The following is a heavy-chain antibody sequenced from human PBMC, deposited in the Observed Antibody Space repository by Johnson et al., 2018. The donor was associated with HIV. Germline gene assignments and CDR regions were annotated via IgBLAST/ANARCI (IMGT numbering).Heavy chain of an antibody. CDR3: AKDIRGSLGAFDI. Sequence: VQLVESGGGLIQPGGSLRLSCAASGFTVSSNYMSWVRQAPGKGLEWVSLIYSGGSTYYADSVKGRFTISRDNAKNSLYLQMNSLRAEDTALYYCAKDIRGSLGAFDIWGQGTMVTVSS. CDR2: IYSGGST. V-gene: IGHV3-53*01. D-gene: IGHD1-26*01. CDR1: GFTVSSNY. J-gene: IGHJ3*02.